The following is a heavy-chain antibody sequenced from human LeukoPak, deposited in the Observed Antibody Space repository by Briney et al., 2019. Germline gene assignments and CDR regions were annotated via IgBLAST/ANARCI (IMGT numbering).Heavy chain of an antibody. Sequence: GAPVKVSCKASGYNFATYAIHWVRQAPGQRLEWMGWINAGSGNTKYSQKFQGRVTITRDTSASTANMELSSLRSEDTAVYYCARSYYYDNDSYYDFDYWGQGTLVTVSS. J-gene: IGHJ4*02. CDR1: GYNFATYA. CDR3: ARSYYYDNDSYYDFDY. V-gene: IGHV1-3*01. D-gene: IGHD3-22*01. CDR2: INAGSGNT.